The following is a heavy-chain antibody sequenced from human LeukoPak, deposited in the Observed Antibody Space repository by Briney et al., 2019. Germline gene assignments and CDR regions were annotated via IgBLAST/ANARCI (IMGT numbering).Heavy chain of an antibody. D-gene: IGHD3-22*01. CDR1: GGSISSYY. CDR2: IYTSGST. J-gene: IGHJ4*02. Sequence: SSETLSLTCTVSGGSISSYYWSWIRQPAGKGLEWIGRIYTSGSTNYNPSLKSRVTMLVDTSKNQFSLKLSSVTAADTAVYYCARESTHYYDSSGYLDYWGQGTLVTVSS. CDR3: ARESTHYYDSSGYLDY. V-gene: IGHV4-4*07.